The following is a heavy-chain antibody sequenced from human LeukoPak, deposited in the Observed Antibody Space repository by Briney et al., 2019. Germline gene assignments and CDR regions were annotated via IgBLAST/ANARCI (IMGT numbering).Heavy chain of an antibody. Sequence: KPSETLSLTCTVSGGSISSYYWSWIRQPPRKGLEWIGYIYYSGSTNYNPSLKSRVTISVDTSKNQFSLKLSSVTAADTAVYYCARVSDILTGYSLDYWGQGTLVTVSS. CDR1: GGSISSYY. D-gene: IGHD3-9*01. CDR2: IYYSGST. V-gene: IGHV4-59*01. CDR3: ARVSDILTGYSLDY. J-gene: IGHJ4*02.